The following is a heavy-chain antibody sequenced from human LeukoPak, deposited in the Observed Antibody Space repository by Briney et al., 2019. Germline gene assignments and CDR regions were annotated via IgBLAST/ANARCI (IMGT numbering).Heavy chain of an antibody. CDR1: GYTFTSYF. CDR2: FSPSGGST. J-gene: IGHJ4*02. V-gene: IGHV1-46*01. Sequence: GASVKVSCKASGYTFTSYFMHWVRQAPGQGLEWMGIFSPSGGSTTFAQRFQGRVTMTRDTSTSTVYMELSSLRSEDTAVYYCARHSSGGRYLDYWGQATLPTVSS. D-gene: IGHD2-15*01. CDR3: ARHSSGGRYLDY.